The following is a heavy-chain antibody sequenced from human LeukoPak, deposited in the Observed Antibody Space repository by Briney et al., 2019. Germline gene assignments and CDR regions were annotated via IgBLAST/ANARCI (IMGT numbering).Heavy chain of an antibody. CDR3: AKDPTMVQGVITDY. J-gene: IGHJ4*02. Sequence: GGSLRLSCAASGFTFSSYAMSWVRQAPGKGLEWVSAISGSGGSTYYADSVKGRFTISRDNSKNTLYLQMNSLRAEDTAVYYCAKDPTMVQGVITDYWGQGTPVTVSS. CDR1: GFTFSSYA. CDR2: ISGSGGST. V-gene: IGHV3-23*01. D-gene: IGHD3-10*01.